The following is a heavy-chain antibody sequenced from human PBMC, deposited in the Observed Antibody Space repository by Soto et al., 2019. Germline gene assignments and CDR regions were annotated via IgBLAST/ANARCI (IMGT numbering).Heavy chain of an antibody. CDR2: ISSSTNSI. V-gene: IGHV3-48*02. D-gene: IGHD3-16*01. CDR1: GFTFSSYS. Sequence: GESLKISCAASGFTFSSYSMNWVRQAPGKGLECVAYISSSTNSIYYAESVEGRFTISRDNPRNSLYLQMNSLRDEDTAIYYCARDRGSYFDYWGQGTLVTVSS. J-gene: IGHJ4*02. CDR3: ARDRGSYFDY.